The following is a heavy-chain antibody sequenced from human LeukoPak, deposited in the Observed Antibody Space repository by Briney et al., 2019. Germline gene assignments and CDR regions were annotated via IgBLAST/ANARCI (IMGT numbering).Heavy chain of an antibody. J-gene: IGHJ6*02. D-gene: IGHD3-22*01. CDR1: GGSISSYY. V-gene: IGHV4-59*01. CDR3: ARGYDSSGYHYYYYYGMDV. CDR2: IYYSGST. Sequence: SETLSLTCTVSGGSISSYYWSWIRQPPGKGLRWFGNIYYSGSTNYNPSLKSRVTISVDTSKNQFSLKLSSVTAADTAVYYCARGYDSSGYHYYYYYGMDVWGQGTTVIVSS.